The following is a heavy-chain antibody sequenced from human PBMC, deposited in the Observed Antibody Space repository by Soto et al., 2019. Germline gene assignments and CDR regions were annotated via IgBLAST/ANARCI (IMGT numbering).Heavy chain of an antibody. CDR3: ASRFGESRYYYYYYGMDV. V-gene: IGHV1-69*06. Sequence: SVKVSCKASGGTFSSYAISWVRQAPGQGLEWMGGIIPIFGTANYAQKFQGRVTITADKSTSTAYMELSSLRSEDTAVYYCASRFGESRYYYYYYGMDVWGQGTKVTVSS. D-gene: IGHD3-10*01. CDR2: IIPIFGTA. J-gene: IGHJ6*02. CDR1: GGTFSSYA.